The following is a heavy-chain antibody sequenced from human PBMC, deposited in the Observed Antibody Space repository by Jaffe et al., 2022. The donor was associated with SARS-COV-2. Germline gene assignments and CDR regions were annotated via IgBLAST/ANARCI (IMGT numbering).Heavy chain of an antibody. CDR2: ISYDGSNK. D-gene: IGHD5-12*01. J-gene: IGHJ4*02. V-gene: IGHV3-30*18. CDR1: GFTFSSYG. CDR3: AKDGYSGYDFDY. Sequence: QVQLVESGGGVVQPGRSLRLSCAASGFTFSSYGMHWVRQAPGKGLEWVAVISYDGSNKYYADSVKGRFTISRDNSKNTLYLQMNSLRAEDTAVYYCAKDGYSGYDFDYWGQGTLVTVSS.